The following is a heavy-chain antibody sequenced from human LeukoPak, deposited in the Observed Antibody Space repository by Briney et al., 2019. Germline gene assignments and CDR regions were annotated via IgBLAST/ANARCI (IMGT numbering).Heavy chain of an antibody. CDR2: IDHSGST. V-gene: IGHV4-34*08. J-gene: IGHJ5*02. CDR1: DLNMMHYY. D-gene: IGHD6-13*01. CDR3: VLVLYHSGRPGP. Sequence: PSETLSLTCAVYDLNMMHYYWSWIRQPPGKGLEYIGEIDHSGSTTYNPSLRGRVSISIDTSRNQFSLKVNSMTAADTGIYYCVLVLYHSGRPGPWGQGTLVTVSS.